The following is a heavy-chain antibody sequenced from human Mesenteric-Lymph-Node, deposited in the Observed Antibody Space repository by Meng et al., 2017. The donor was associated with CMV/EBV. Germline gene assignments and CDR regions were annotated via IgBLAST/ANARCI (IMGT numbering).Heavy chain of an antibody. J-gene: IGHJ4*02. CDR2: INSDGSST. V-gene: IGHV3-74*01. D-gene: IGHD2-2*01. CDR1: GFTFSSYW. Sequence: ESLKISCAASGFTFSSYWMHWVRQAPGKGLVWVSRINSDGSSTSYADSVKGRFTISRDNSKNTLYLQMNSLRAEDTAIYYCAKADFVVIPAAYFDFWGQGALVTVSS. CDR3: AKADFVVIPAAYFDF.